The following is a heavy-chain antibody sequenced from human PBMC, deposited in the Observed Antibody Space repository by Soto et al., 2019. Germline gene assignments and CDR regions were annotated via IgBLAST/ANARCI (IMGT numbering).Heavy chain of an antibody. Sequence: QVQLVQSGAEVKKPGSSVKVSCKASGGTFSSYAISWVRQAPGQGLEWMGGIIPIFGTANYAQKFQGRVTITADEATSTAYRELSSLRSEDTAVYYFARDSGGTTVAFGMEVWGQGTTVTVSS. J-gene: IGHJ6*02. CDR1: GGTFSSYA. V-gene: IGHV1-69*01. D-gene: IGHD4-17*01. CDR3: ARDSGGTTVAFGMEV. CDR2: IIPIFGTA.